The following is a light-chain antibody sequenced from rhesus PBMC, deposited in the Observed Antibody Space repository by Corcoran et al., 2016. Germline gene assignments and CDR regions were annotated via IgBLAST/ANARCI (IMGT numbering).Light chain of an antibody. CDR1: QGINRE. J-gene: IGKJ2*01. CDR3: LQDYISPFS. V-gene: IGKV1-94*01. Sequence: DIQMTQSPSSLSASVGDRVTVTCRASQGINRELSWYQQKPGKAPTLLIFFASSLQKGVSSRFSGSGSGTDYTLPISSLQAEDVATYYCLQDYISPFSFGQRTKVEIK. CDR2: FAS.